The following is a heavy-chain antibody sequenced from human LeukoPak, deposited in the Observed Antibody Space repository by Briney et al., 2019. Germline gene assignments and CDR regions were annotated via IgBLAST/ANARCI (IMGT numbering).Heavy chain of an antibody. CDR1: GSTFSSYA. CDR2: ISGSGGST. CDR3: AKDRSGSGSYYPDY. D-gene: IGHD3-10*01. J-gene: IGHJ4*02. V-gene: IGHV3-23*01. Sequence: GGSLRLSCAASGSTFSSYAMSWVRQAPGKGLEWVAAISGSGGSTYYADSVKGRFTISRDNSKNTLYLQMNSLRAEDTAVYYCAKDRSGSGSYYPDYWGQGTLVTVSS.